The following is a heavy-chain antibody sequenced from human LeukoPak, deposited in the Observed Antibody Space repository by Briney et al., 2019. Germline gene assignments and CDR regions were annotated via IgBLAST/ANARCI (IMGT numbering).Heavy chain of an antibody. CDR3: ARQNSSSWLYYFDY. D-gene: IGHD6-13*01. Sequence: PSETLSLTCTVSGGSISSSSYYWGWIRQPPGKGLEWVGSIYYSGSTYYNPSLKSRVTISVDTSKNHFSLKLSSVTAADTAVYYCARQNSSSWLYYFDYWGQGTLVTVSS. J-gene: IGHJ4*02. V-gene: IGHV4-39*01. CDR2: IYYSGST. CDR1: GGSISSSSYY.